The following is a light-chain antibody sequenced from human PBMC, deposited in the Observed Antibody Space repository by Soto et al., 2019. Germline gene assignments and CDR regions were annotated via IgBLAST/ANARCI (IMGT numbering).Light chain of an antibody. J-gene: IGLJ1*01. CDR3: SSYTSSSTYV. CDR2: EVS. Sequence: QSALTQPASVSGSPGQSITISCTGTSSDVGTYKYVSWYQLHPGKAPKLMVYEVSNRPSGVSNRFSGSKSGNTASLTISGLQAEDEADYHCSSYTSSSTYVFGTGTKGTVL. CDR1: SSDVGTYKY. V-gene: IGLV2-14*01.